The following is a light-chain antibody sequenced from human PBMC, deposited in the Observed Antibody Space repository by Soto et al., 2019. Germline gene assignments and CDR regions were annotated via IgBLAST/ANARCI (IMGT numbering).Light chain of an antibody. CDR1: QTITSTF. Sequence: EIVLTQSPGTLSLCPGERATLSFGASQTITSTFLAWYQQKPGQAPRLLIYSISSRATGIPDRFSGSGSGTDFTLTITRLEPEDFAVYFCQQYGSSVWTFGQGTKVDI. CDR3: QQYGSSVWT. J-gene: IGKJ1*01. V-gene: IGKV3-20*01. CDR2: SIS.